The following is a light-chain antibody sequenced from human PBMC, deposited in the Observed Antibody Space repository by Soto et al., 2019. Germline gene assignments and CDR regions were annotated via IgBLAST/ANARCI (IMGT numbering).Light chain of an antibody. V-gene: IGKV1-39*01. Sequence: GDRVTITCRASQSISNYLNWYQQKPGKAPKLLMYAASSLQSGVPSRFSGSGSGTDFTPTISSLQPEDFATYYCQQSYSTPRTFGQGTKVEIK. CDR2: AAS. CDR3: QQSYSTPRT. CDR1: QSISNY. J-gene: IGKJ1*01.